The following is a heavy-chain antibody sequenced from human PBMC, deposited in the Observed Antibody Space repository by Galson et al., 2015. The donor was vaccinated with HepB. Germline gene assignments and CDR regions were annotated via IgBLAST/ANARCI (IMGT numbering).Heavy chain of an antibody. CDR2: ISSSSSYI. V-gene: IGHV3-21*01. D-gene: IGHD3-22*01. J-gene: IGHJ4*02. Sequence: SLRLSCAASGFTFSSYSMNWVRQAPGKGLEWVSSISSSSSYIYYADSVKGRFTISRDNAKNSLYLQMNSLRAEDTAVYYCARADYYDSSGYYFITPYFDYWGQGTLVTVSS. CDR1: GFTFSSYS. CDR3: ARADYYDSSGYYFITPYFDY.